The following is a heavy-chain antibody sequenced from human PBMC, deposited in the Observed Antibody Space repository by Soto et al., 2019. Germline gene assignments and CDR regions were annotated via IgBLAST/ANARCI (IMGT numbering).Heavy chain of an antibody. CDR2: IYYSGST. Sequence: TSETLSLTCTVSGGSISSYYWSWIRQPPGKGLEWIGYIYYSGSTNYNPSLKSRVTISVDTSKNQFSLKLSSVTAADTAVYYCARVAGYYREYYMDVWGKGTTVTVSS. V-gene: IGHV4-59*01. CDR1: GGSISSYY. CDR3: ARVAGYYREYYMDV. J-gene: IGHJ6*03. D-gene: IGHD3-9*01.